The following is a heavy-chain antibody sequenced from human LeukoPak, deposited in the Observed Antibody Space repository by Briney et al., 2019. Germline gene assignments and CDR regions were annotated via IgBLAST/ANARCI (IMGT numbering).Heavy chain of an antibody. J-gene: IGHJ4*02. CDR1: GYTFTSYG. V-gene: IGHV1-18*01. D-gene: IGHD6-13*01. Sequence: GASVKVSCKASGYTFTSYGISWVRQAPGQGLEWLGWISAYNGNIHYAQKLQGRVTMTTDTSTSTAYMELRSLRSDDTAVYYCARVRTLSVQAALDYWGQGTLVTVSS. CDR2: ISAYNGNI. CDR3: ARVRTLSVQAALDY.